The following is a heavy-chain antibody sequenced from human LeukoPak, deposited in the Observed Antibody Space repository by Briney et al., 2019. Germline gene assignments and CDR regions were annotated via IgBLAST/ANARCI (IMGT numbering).Heavy chain of an antibody. D-gene: IGHD3-22*01. CDR2: IYYSGST. CDR3: ARGYDSSGSDAFDI. V-gene: IGHV4-30-4*01. Sequence: SETLSLTCTVSGGSISSYYWSWIRQPPGKGLEWIGYIYYSGSTYYNPSLKSRVTISVDTSKNQFSLKLSSVTAADTAVYYCARGYDSSGSDAFDIWGQGTMVTVSS. J-gene: IGHJ3*02. CDR1: GGSISSYY.